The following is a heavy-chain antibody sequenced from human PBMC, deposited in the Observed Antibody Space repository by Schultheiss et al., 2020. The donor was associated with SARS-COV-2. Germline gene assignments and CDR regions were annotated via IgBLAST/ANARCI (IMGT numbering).Heavy chain of an antibody. CDR3: AREGDSSSYDY. V-gene: IGHV3-23*01. CDR2: ISGSGGST. Sequence: GESLKISCAASGFTFSSYAMSWVRQAPGKGLEWVSAISGSGGSTYYADSVKGRFTISRDNSKNTLYLQMNSLRAEDTAVYYCAREGDSSSYDYWGQGTLVTVSS. D-gene: IGHD6-13*01. CDR1: GFTFSSYA. J-gene: IGHJ4*02.